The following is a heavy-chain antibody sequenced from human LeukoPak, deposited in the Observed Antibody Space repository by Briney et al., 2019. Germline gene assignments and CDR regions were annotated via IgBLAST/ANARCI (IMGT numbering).Heavy chain of an antibody. CDR1: GFTFSSYW. V-gene: IGHV3-7*01. CDR3: ARESAVAGSWYFDL. Sequence: GGSLRLSCAASGFTFSSYWMSWVRQAPGKGLEWVANIKQDGSEKYYVDSVKGRFTISRDNAKNSLYLQMNSLRAEDTAVYCCARESAVAGSWYFDLWGRGTLVTVSS. CDR2: IKQDGSEK. D-gene: IGHD6-19*01. J-gene: IGHJ2*01.